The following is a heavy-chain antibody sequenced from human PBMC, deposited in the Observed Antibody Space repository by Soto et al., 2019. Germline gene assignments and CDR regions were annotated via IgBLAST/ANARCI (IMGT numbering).Heavy chain of an antibody. CDR2: IYYSGST. J-gene: IGHJ4*02. V-gene: IGHV4-39*01. D-gene: IGHD3-9*01. CDR3: ARSRLVISYFDY. Sequence: QLQLQESGPGLVKSSETLSLTCTVSGGSISSSSYYWGWIRQPPGKGLEWFGSIYYSGSTYYNPSLKSRVTISVDTSKNQFSLKLSSVTAADTAVYYCARSRLVISYFDYWGQGTLVTVSS. CDR1: GGSISSSSYY.